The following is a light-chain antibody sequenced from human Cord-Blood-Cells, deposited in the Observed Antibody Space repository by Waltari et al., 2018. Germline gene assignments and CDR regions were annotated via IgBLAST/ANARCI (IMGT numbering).Light chain of an antibody. Sequence: DIQMTQSXSSLSASVGDXXXXTCRASQSISSYLNWYQQKPGKAPKLLIYAASSLQSGVPSRFSGSGSGTDFTLTISSLQPEDFATYYCQQSYSTPLTFGGGTKVEIK. J-gene: IGKJ4*01. V-gene: IGKV1-39*01. CDR1: QSISSY. CDR3: QQSYSTPLT. CDR2: AAS.